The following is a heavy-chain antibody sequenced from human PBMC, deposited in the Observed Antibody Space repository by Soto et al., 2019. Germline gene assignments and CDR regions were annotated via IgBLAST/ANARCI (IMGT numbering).Heavy chain of an antibody. CDR1: GFTVSSND. CDR2: IYAGGNT. CDR3: VREKVTMIVGFYYFDL. V-gene: IGHV3-66*01. J-gene: IGHJ4*02. Sequence: PGGSLRLSCAVSGFTVSSNDMSWVRQAPGKGLEWASVIYAGGNTHYADSVEGRFTISRDNSINMLYLHMNSLRAEDTAVYYCVREKVTMIVGFYYFDLWGQGT. D-gene: IGHD3-22*01.